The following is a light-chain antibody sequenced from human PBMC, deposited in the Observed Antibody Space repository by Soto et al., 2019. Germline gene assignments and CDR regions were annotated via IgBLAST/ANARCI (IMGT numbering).Light chain of an antibody. J-gene: IGKJ4*01. CDR1: ETVISN. Sequence: ELVMTQSPATLSVSPGARATLSCRASETVISNLAWYQQKPGQAPSLLIYGASTRATGIPARFSGSGSGTDLTITISRLEPEDGEVYYCQQYYNTPLTFGGGTKVDIK. CDR3: QQYYNTPLT. CDR2: GAS. V-gene: IGKV3-15*01.